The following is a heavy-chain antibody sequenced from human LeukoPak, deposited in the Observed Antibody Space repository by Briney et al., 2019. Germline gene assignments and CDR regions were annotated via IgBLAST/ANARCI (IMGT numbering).Heavy chain of an antibody. CDR3: ARGAAMVTDGRYYFDY. V-gene: IGHV4-59*12. J-gene: IGHJ4*02. Sequence: SETLSLTCTVSGGSITSYYWSWIRQPPGKGLEWIGYIYYSGSTNYNPSLKSRVTMSVDTSKNQFSLKLSSVTAADTAVYYCARGAAMVTDGRYYFDYWGQGTLVTVSS. CDR1: GGSITSYY. D-gene: IGHD5-18*01. CDR2: IYYSGST.